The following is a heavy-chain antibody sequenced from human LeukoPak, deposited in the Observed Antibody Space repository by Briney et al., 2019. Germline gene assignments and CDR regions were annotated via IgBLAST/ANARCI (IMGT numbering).Heavy chain of an antibody. Sequence: GGSLRLSCAASGFTFSDYYMSWIRQAPGKGLEWVSYISSSSSYTNYADSAKGRFTISRDNAKNSLYLQMNSLRAEDTAVYYCARSRDCSGGSCYVDAFDIWGQGTMVTVSS. CDR1: GFTFSDYY. D-gene: IGHD2-15*01. J-gene: IGHJ3*02. V-gene: IGHV3-11*06. CDR3: ARSRDCSGGSCYVDAFDI. CDR2: ISSSSSYT.